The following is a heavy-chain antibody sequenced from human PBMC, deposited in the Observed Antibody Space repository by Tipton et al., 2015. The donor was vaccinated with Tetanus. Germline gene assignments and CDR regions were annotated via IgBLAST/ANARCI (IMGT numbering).Heavy chain of an antibody. V-gene: IGHV6-1*01. J-gene: IGHJ3*01. D-gene: IGHD3-16*01. CDR3: VRDSVLGLDAFDV. CDR1: GDSVSSNNDA. CDR2: TYYRSKWYN. Sequence: GLVKPSQTLSLTCAISGDSVSSNNDAWNWIRQSPSRGLEWLGRTYYRSKWYNDYALSVKSQITINPATSTTQFSLQLNSVTPEDTALYYCVRDSVLGLDAFDVWGRGTMVTVSS.